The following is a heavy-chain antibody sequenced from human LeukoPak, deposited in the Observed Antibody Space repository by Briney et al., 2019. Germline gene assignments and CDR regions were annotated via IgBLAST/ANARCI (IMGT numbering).Heavy chain of an antibody. CDR1: GYTFTSYG. Sequence: ASVKVSCKASGYTFTSYGISWVRQAPGQGLEWMGWISAYNGNTNYAQKLQGRVTMTTDTSTSTAYMELRSLRSDDTAVYYCARDKVLGYCSSTSCNRGWFDPWGQGTLVTVSS. J-gene: IGHJ5*02. D-gene: IGHD2-2*01. V-gene: IGHV1-18*01. CDR3: ARDKVLGYCSSTSCNRGWFDP. CDR2: ISAYNGNT.